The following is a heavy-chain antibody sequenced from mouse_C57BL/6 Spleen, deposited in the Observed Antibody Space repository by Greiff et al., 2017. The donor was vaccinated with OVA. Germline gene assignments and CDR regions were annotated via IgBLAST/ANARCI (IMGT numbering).Heavy chain of an antibody. V-gene: IGHV1-66*01. CDR3: ARGVVYFDD. D-gene: IGHD1-1*01. CDR2: IYPGSGNT. Sequence: QVQLQQSGPELVKPGASVTISCKASGYSFTSYYIHWVKQRPGQGLEWIGWIYPGSGNTKYNEKFKGKATLKADTSSSTAYMQLSSLTSEDAAVYYCARGVVYFDDWGQGTTLTVSS. J-gene: IGHJ2*01. CDR1: GYSFTSYY.